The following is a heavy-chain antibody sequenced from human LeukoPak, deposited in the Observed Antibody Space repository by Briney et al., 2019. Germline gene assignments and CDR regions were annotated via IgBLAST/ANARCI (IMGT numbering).Heavy chain of an antibody. D-gene: IGHD3-22*01. Sequence: GGSLRLSCAASGFTFSTYAMHWVRQAPGKGLEWVAHMSYDEGTKYYADSVKGRFTISRDNSKNTLYLQMNSLRAEDTAVYYCAKGFAPTYYYDSSGYYFFDYWGQGTLVTVSS. V-gene: IGHV3-30-3*01. J-gene: IGHJ4*02. CDR2: MSYDEGTK. CDR3: AKGFAPTYYYDSSGYYFFDY. CDR1: GFTFSTYA.